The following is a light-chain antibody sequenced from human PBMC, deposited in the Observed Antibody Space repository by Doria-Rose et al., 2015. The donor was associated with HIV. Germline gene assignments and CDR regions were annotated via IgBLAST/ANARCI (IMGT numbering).Light chain of an antibody. Sequence: VLTQSPLSLPVTPGQPASISCRSSQSPLHTIGYNYLDWYLQKPGQSPQLLIYLGSNRASGVPDRFSGSGSGTDFTLKISRVEAEDVGVYYCMQALQTPYTFGQGTKLEIK. CDR2: LGS. J-gene: IGKJ2*01. CDR3: MQALQTPYT. V-gene: IGKV2-28*01. CDR1: QSPLHTIGYNY.